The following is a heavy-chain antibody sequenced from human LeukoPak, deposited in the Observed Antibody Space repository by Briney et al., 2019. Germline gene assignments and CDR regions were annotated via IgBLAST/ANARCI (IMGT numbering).Heavy chain of an antibody. D-gene: IGHD6-13*01. Sequence: PGGSLRLSCVASGFTFSHYSMNWVRQAPGKGLEWVSSIRFTGSYIYYADSVKGRFTISRDDAKNSLYLQMNSLRAEDTAVYYCASSSSWYYFDYWGQGTLVTVSS. CDR2: IRFTGSYI. J-gene: IGHJ4*02. CDR1: GFTFSHYS. V-gene: IGHV3-21*01. CDR3: ASSSSWYYFDY.